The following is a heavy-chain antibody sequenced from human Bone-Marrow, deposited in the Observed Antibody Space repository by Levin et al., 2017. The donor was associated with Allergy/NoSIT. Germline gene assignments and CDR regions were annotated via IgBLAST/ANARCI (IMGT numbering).Heavy chain of an antibody. CDR1: GGSITSYY. CDR2: VYYSGST. Sequence: PSETLSLTCTVSGGSITSYYWSWIRQPPGGGLEWLGSVYYSGSTNYNPSLKSRVTISVDSSKKQFSLRLNSVTAADTAVYFCARWIFGEVLQWGQGTLVTVSS. D-gene: IGHD3-16*01. J-gene: IGHJ4*02. CDR3: ARWIFGEVLQ. V-gene: IGHV4-59*12.